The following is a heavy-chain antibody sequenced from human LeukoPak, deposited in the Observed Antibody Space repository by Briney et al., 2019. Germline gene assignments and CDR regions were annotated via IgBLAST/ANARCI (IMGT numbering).Heavy chain of an antibody. V-gene: IGHV4-38-2*01. CDR1: GYSISSGYY. D-gene: IGHD4-11*01. CDR3: ARARTTVRFDP. J-gene: IGHJ5*02. Sequence: PSETLSLTCAVSGYSISSGYYWGWIRQPPGKGLEWIGSIYHSGSTYYNPSLKSRVTISVDTSKNQFSLKLSSVTAADTAVYYCARARTTVRFDPWGQGTLVTVSS. CDR2: IYHSGST.